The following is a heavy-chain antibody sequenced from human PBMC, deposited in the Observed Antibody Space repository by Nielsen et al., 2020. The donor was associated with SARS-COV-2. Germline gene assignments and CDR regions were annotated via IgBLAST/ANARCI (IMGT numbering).Heavy chain of an antibody. Sequence: GSLRLSCTVSGGSISSSSYYWGWIRQPPGKGLEWIGSIYYSGSTYYNPSLKSRVTISVDTSKNQFSLKLSSVTAADTAVYYCARRGLGNRREGYFDLWGRGTLVTVSS. D-gene: IGHD7-27*01. CDR1: GGSISSSSYY. CDR2: IYYSGST. J-gene: IGHJ2*01. CDR3: ARRGLGNRREGYFDL. V-gene: IGHV4-39*01.